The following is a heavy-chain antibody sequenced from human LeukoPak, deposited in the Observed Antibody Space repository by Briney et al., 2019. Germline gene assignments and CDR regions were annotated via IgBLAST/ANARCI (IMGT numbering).Heavy chain of an antibody. CDR1: SGSISSYY. Sequence: SETLSLTCTVSSGSISSYYWSWIRQPPGKGLEWIGYIYYSGSTNYNPSLKSRVTISVDTSKNQFSLKLSSVTAADTAVYYCARESPDYYDNQFDYWGQGTLVTVSS. CDR2: IYYSGST. D-gene: IGHD3-22*01. CDR3: ARESPDYYDNQFDY. J-gene: IGHJ4*02. V-gene: IGHV4-59*01.